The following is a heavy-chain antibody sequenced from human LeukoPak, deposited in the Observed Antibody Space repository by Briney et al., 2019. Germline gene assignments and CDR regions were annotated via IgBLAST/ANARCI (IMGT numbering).Heavy chain of an antibody. Sequence: GASVKVSCKASGYSFTGYYIYWVRQAPGQGLEWMGWINPNSGVKQYAQKFQGRVTMTRDTSISTAYMEVTRLKSDDTAVYYCARVWSTVEGGLSWFDPWGQGTLVTVSS. CDR1: GYSFTGYY. CDR2: INPNSGVK. V-gene: IGHV1-2*02. J-gene: IGHJ5*02. D-gene: IGHD2-8*02. CDR3: ARVWSTVEGGLSWFDP.